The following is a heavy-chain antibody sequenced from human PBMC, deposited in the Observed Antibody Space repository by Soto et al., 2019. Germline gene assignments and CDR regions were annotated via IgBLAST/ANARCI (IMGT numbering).Heavy chain of an antibody. Sequence: PSETLSLPCTVSGGSISSGGYYWSWIRQHPGKGLEWIGYIYYSGSTYYNPSLKSRVTISVDTSKNQFSLKLSSVTAADTAVYYCVRERIYYDSSGYYHYFDYWGQGTLVTVSS. CDR3: VRERIYYDSSGYYHYFDY. V-gene: IGHV4-31*03. D-gene: IGHD3-22*01. J-gene: IGHJ4*02. CDR2: IYYSGST. CDR1: GGSISSGGYY.